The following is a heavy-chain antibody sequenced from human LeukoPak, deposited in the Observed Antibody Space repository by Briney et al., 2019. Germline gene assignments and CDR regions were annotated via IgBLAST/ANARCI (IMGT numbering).Heavy chain of an antibody. Sequence: GGSLRLSCAPSGFTFSTYSMNWVRQAPGKGLEWVSSISSSSTYIYYADSVKGRFTISRDNAKNSLYLQMDSLRVGDTAVYYCARKSAGVGAAFDFWGQGTLVTVSS. CDR1: GFTFSTYS. CDR2: ISSSSTYI. J-gene: IGHJ4*02. CDR3: ARKSAGVGAAFDF. V-gene: IGHV3-21*01. D-gene: IGHD1-26*01.